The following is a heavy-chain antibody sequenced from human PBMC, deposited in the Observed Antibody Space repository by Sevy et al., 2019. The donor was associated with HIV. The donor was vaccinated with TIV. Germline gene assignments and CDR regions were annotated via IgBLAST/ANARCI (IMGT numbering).Heavy chain of an antibody. J-gene: IGHJ6*02. V-gene: IGHV4-59*01. CDR1: GDSISGYY. Sequence: SETLSLTCNVSGDSISGYYWSWIRQPPGKGLEWIGYIYYTRSTNYNPSLKSRVTISKDTSKNQVSLKLRSVIVADTAVYYCARGRPDYYYGMDVWGQGTTVNVSS. CDR3: ARGRPDYYYGMDV. CDR2: IYYTRST.